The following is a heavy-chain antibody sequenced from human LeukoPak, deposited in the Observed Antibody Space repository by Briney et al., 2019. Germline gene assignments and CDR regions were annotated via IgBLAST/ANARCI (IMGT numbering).Heavy chain of an antibody. CDR3: ARCLHYYGCLGYFDS. CDR2: TYYMSKWYN. Sequence: SQTLSLTCAISGDSVSSNSAAWNWIRQSPSRGLEWLGRTYYMSKWYNNYAVSMKSRVTINPDTSKNQFSLQLNSVTPEDTAVYYCARCLHYYGCLGYFDSWGQGTLVTVSS. CDR1: GDSVSSNSAA. J-gene: IGHJ4*02. V-gene: IGHV6-1*01. D-gene: IGHD3-10*01.